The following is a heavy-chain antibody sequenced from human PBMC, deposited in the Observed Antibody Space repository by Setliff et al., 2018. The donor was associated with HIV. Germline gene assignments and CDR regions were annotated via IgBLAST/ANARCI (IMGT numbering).Heavy chain of an antibody. CDR2: MSYSGST. CDR1: GGSFSGYY. J-gene: IGHJ6*03. V-gene: IGHV4-31*11. CDR3: ARATYTLQFLKWSPDSSLYYYYMDV. D-gene: IGHD3-3*01. Sequence: SETLSLTCAVYGGSFSGYYWSWIRQHPGKGLEWIGYMSYSGSTFYKSSLKSRVTMSIDTSKNQFSLMLSPVTAADTAVYYCARATYTLQFLKWSPDSSLYYYYMDVWGKGTTVTVSS.